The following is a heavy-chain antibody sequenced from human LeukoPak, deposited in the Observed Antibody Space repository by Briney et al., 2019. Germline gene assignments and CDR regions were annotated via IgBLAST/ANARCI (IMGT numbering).Heavy chain of an antibody. D-gene: IGHD3-10*01. J-gene: IGHJ4*02. CDR2: ISSSSSYI. V-gene: IGHV3-21*01. CDR3: ARATRITMVRGVITSYYFDY. CDR1: GFTFSSYS. Sequence: GGSLRFSCAASGFTFSSYSMNWVRQAPGKGLEWVSSISSSSSYIYYADSVKGRFTISRDNAKNSLYLQMNSLRAEDTAVYYCARATRITMVRGVITSYYFDYWGQGTLVTVSS.